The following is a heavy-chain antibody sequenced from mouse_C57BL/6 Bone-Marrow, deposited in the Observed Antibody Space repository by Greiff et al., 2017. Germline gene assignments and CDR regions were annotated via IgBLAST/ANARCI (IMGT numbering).Heavy chain of an antibody. CDR2: INYDGSST. Sequence: EVMLVESEGGLVQPGSSMKLSCTASGFTFSDYYMAWVRQVPEKGLEWVANINYDGSSTYYLDPLKSRFIISRDNAKNILYLQMSSLKSEDTATYYCARGAYDGYAMDYWGQGTSVTVSS. V-gene: IGHV5-16*01. CDR3: ARGAYDGYAMDY. CDR1: GFTFSDYY. D-gene: IGHD2-3*01. J-gene: IGHJ4*01.